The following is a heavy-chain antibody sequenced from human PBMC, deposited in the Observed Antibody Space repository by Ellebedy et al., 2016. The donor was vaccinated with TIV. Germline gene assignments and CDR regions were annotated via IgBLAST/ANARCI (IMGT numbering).Heavy chain of an antibody. V-gene: IGHV3-30-3*01. CDR3: ARGSGSYY. D-gene: IGHD1-26*01. CDR2: ISYDGSNK. Sequence: GESLKISCAASGFTFSSYAMHWVRQAPGKGLEWVAVISYDGSNKYYADSVKGRFTISRDNSKNTLYLQMNSLRAEDTAVYYCARGSGSYYWGQGTLVIVSS. CDR1: GFTFSSYA. J-gene: IGHJ4*02.